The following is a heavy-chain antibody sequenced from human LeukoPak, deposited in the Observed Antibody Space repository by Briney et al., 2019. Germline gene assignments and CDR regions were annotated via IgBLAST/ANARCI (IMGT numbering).Heavy chain of an antibody. Sequence: SETLSLTCAVYGGSFSGYYWSWIRQPPGKGLEWIGEINHSGSTNYNPSLKSRVTISVDTSKNQFSLKLSSVTAADTAVYYCARSERGVRGVTITFDYWGQGTLVTVSS. J-gene: IGHJ4*02. CDR1: GGSFSGYY. CDR3: ARSERGVRGVTITFDY. D-gene: IGHD3-10*01. CDR2: INHSGST. V-gene: IGHV4-34*01.